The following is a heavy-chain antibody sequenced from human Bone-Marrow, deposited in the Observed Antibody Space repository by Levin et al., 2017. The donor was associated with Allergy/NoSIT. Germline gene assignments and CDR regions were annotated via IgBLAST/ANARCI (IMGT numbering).Heavy chain of an antibody. Sequence: GGSLRLSCEASGFSFSNAWLSWVRQAPGKGLEWVGRIKSKIDGGTTDYAAPVKGRFIISRDDSKMMMYLQMNSLTSEDTAVFYCTTSPVTYGGSGLLDYWGQGTRVTVSS. D-gene: IGHD2-21*01. CDR3: TTSPVTYGGSGLLDY. CDR1: GFSFSNAW. CDR2: IKSKIDGGTT. J-gene: IGHJ4*02. V-gene: IGHV3-15*01.